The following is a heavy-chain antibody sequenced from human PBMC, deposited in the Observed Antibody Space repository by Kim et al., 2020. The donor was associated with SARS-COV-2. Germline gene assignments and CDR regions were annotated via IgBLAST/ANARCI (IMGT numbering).Heavy chain of an antibody. CDR2: IKQDGSEK. J-gene: IGHJ4*02. Sequence: GGSLRLSCAASGFTFSNYWMNWVRQAPGKGLEWVANIKQDGSEKSYVDSLKGRFTISRDNAKNSLYLQMNSLRPEDTAVYYCARDLPPDYWGQGTLVTGS. V-gene: IGHV3-7*03. CDR3: ARDLPPDY. CDR1: GFTFSNYW.